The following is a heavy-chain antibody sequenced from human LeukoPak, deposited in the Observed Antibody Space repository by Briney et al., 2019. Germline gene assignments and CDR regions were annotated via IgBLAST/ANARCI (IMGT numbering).Heavy chain of an antibody. CDR3: ARRSLDTAMVSDAFDI. Sequence: GASVKVSCKASGYTFTSYAMHWVRQAPGQRLEWMGWINAGNGNTKYPQKFQGRVTITRDTSASTVYMELSGLRSEDTAVYYCARRSLDTAMVSDAFDIWGQGTMVTVSS. V-gene: IGHV1-3*01. CDR2: INAGNGNT. CDR1: GYTFTSYA. J-gene: IGHJ3*02. D-gene: IGHD5-18*01.